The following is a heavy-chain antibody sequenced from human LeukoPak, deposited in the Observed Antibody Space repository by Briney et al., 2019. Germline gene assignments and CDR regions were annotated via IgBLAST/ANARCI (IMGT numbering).Heavy chain of an antibody. Sequence: GGSLRLSCAASGFTFSSYSMNWVRQAPGKGLEWVSYISSSSSTISYADSVKGRFTISRDNAKNSLYLQMNSLRAEDTAVYYCVRDLAHSSGYFFYGMDVWGQGTTVTVSS. CDR2: ISSSSSTI. J-gene: IGHJ6*02. CDR1: GFTFSSYS. CDR3: VRDLAHSSGYFFYGMDV. V-gene: IGHV3-48*01. D-gene: IGHD3-22*01.